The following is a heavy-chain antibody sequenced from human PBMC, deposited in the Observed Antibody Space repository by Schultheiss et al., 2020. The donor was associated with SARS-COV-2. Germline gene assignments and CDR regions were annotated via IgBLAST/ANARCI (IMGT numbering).Heavy chain of an antibody. CDR2: ISGSGGST. V-gene: IGHV3-23*01. Sequence: GGSLRLSCAASGFTVSSNYMSWVRQAPGKGLEWVSAISGSGGSTYYADSVKGRFTISRDNSKNTLYLQMNSLRAEDTAVYYCANNLVTTVKHYYYYYGMDVWGQGTTVTVSS. D-gene: IGHD4-11*01. CDR1: GFTVSSNY. CDR3: ANNLVTTVKHYYYYYGMDV. J-gene: IGHJ6*02.